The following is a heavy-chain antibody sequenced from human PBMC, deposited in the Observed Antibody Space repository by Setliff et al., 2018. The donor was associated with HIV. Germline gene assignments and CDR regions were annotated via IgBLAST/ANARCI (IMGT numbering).Heavy chain of an antibody. CDR1: GGSLNDYY. J-gene: IGHJ4*02. V-gene: IGHV4-34*01. CDR3: ATQTPLGIVAL. Sequence: SETLSLTCAVYGGSLNDYYWSWIRLPPGKGLEWIGEINHSGSTNYNPSLKSRVTISLDTSKNQFSLKVNSVTAADTAVYFCATQTPLGIVALWGQGTLVTVSS. CDR2: INHSGST. D-gene: IGHD2-21*01.